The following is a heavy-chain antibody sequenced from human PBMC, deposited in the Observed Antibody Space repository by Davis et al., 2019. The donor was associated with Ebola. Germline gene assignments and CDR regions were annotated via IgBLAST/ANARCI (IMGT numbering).Heavy chain of an antibody. CDR2: ISDSSTTI. J-gene: IGHJ4*02. CDR3: VKDLLWDYYDSSELGY. V-gene: IGHV3-48*01. D-gene: IGHD3-22*01. Sequence: GESLKISCAASGFTFSAYSMNWVRQAPGKVLEWVSYISDSSTTIYYADSVKGRFTISRDNSKNTLYLQMSSLRAEDTAVYYCVKDLLWDYYDSSELGYWGQGTLVTVSS. CDR1: GFTFSAYS.